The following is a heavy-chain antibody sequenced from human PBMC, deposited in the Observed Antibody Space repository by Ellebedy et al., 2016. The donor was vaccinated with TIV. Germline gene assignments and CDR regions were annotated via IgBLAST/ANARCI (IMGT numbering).Heavy chain of an antibody. CDR2: INYSGST. CDR3: ARVSTNYYYGLDV. CDR1: GGSVSSGSYY. Sequence: SETLSLXXTVSGGSVSSGSYYWSWVRQPPGKGLEWIGYINYSGSTSYNPPLKSRVNMSIDASKIQFSLMLRSVSAADTAVYYCARVSTNYYYGLDVWGQGTTVAVSS. D-gene: IGHD3-16*02. J-gene: IGHJ6*02. V-gene: IGHV4-61*01.